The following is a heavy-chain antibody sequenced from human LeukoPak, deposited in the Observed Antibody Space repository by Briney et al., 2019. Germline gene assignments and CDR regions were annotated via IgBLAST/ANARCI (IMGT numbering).Heavy chain of an antibody. J-gene: IGHJ1*01. V-gene: IGHV3-23*01. Sequence: GGSLRLSCAASGFTFSSYAMSWVRQAPGKGLEWVSAISGSGGSTYYADSVKGRFTISRDNSKNTLYLQMNSLRAEDTAVYYCAKGPRYSSSWYSSESSAECFQHWGQGTLVTVSS. D-gene: IGHD6-13*01. CDR3: AKGPRYSSSWYSSESSAECFQH. CDR2: ISGSGGST. CDR1: GFTFSSYA.